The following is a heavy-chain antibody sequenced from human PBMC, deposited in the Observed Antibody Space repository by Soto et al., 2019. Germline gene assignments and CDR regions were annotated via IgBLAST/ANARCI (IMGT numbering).Heavy chain of an antibody. V-gene: IGHV1-46*01. CDR1: GYTFTSYY. CDR3: ARAIAARSPFDY. J-gene: IGHJ4*02. Sequence: ASVKVSFKASGYTFTSYYMHWLRQAPGQGLEWMGIINPSGGSTSYAQKFQGRVTMTRDTSTSTVYMELSSLRSEDTAVYYCARAIAARSPFDYWGQGTLVTVSS. D-gene: IGHD6-6*01. CDR2: INPSGGST.